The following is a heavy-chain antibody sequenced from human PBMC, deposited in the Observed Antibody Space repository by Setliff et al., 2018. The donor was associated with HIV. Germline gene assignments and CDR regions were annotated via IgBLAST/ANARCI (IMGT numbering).Heavy chain of an antibody. CDR2: IIPIFGTA. J-gene: IGHJ4*02. Sequence: SVKVSCKASGGTFSSYAISWVRQAPGQGLEWMGGIIPIFGTANYAQKFQGRVTITADESTGTAYMELSSLRSEDTAVYYCAATYYYDSSGLHGFDYWGQGTQVTVSS. V-gene: IGHV1-69*13. D-gene: IGHD3-22*01. CDR1: GGTFSSYA. CDR3: AATYYYDSSGLHGFDY.